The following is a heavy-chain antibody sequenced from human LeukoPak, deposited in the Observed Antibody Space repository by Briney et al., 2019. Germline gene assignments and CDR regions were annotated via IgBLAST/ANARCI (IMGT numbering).Heavy chain of an antibody. Sequence: PGGSLRLSCAASGFTFSTYEMNWVRQAPGKGLEWVSKISSSGSTIHYADSVKGRFTITRDNSKNTLYLQMNSLRAEDTAVYYCANFGGVSSHEFDPWGQGTLVTVSS. J-gene: IGHJ5*02. CDR1: GFTFSTYE. CDR2: ISSSGSTI. D-gene: IGHD3-10*01. V-gene: IGHV3-48*03. CDR3: ANFGGVSSHEFDP.